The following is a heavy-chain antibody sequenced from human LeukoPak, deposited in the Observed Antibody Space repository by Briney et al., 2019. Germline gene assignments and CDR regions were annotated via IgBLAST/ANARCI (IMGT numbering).Heavy chain of an antibody. Sequence: SETLSLTCTVSGGXISSYYCSWIRQPAGKGLEWIGRIYTSGSTNYNPSLKSRVTMSVDTSKNQFSLKLSSVTAADTAVYYCARLAGRRFLEDYWGQGSLVTVSS. CDR1: GGXISSYY. CDR3: ARLAGRRFLEDY. V-gene: IGHV4-4*07. CDR2: IYTSGST. J-gene: IGHJ4*02. D-gene: IGHD3-3*01.